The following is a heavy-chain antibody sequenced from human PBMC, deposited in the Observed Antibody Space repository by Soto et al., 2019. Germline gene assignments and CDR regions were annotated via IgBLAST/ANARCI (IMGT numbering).Heavy chain of an antibody. CDR2: ISYDGSNK. D-gene: IGHD3-10*01. V-gene: IGHV3-30*18. Sequence: GGSLRLSCAASGFNFSSYGMHWVRQAPGKGLEWVAVISYDGSNKYYADSVKGRFTISRDNSKNTLYLQMNSLRAEDTAVYYCAKDPGRWPEFLDYWGQGTLVTVSS. J-gene: IGHJ4*02. CDR3: AKDPGRWPEFLDY. CDR1: GFNFSSYG.